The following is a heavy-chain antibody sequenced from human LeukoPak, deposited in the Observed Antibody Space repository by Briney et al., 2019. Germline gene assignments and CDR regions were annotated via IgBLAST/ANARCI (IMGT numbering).Heavy chain of an antibody. CDR2: IRGSGGST. CDR3: AKDFQVATMIVVDPSGLN. J-gene: IGHJ4*02. CDR1: GSTLSSNA. D-gene: IGHD3-22*01. Sequence: GGSLRPSCAPSGSTLSSNAMSSVRQAPGKGRGWVSAIRGSGGSTYYADSVKGRFTISRDNSKNTLYLQMNSLRAEDTAVYYCAKDFQVATMIVVDPSGLNWGQGTLVTVSS. V-gene: IGHV3-23*01.